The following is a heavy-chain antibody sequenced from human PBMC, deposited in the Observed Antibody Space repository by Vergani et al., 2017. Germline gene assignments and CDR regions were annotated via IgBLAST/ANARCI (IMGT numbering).Heavy chain of an antibody. CDR1: GFTFDDYG. Sequence: EVQLVESGGGVVRPGGSLRLSCAASGFTFDDYGMSWVRQAPGKGLEWVSGISGSGGSTYYADSVKGRFTISRDNSKNTLYLQMNSLRAEDTAVYYCAKDEGLELIENWFDPWGQGTLVTVSS. CDR2: ISGSGGST. J-gene: IGHJ5*02. CDR3: AKDEGLELIENWFDP. D-gene: IGHD1-7*01. V-gene: IGHV3-23*04.